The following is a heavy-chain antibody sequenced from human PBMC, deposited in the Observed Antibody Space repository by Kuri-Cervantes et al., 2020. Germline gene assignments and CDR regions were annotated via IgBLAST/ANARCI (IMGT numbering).Heavy chain of an antibody. CDR2: IYSGGST. Sequence: GGSLRLSCAASGFTVSSNYMSWVRQAPGKGLEWVSVIYSGGSTYYADSVMGRFTISKDNSKDTLYLQMNSLRVDDTAVYFCARETPGIGHYFECWGQGTLVTVSS. D-gene: IGHD3-10*01. J-gene: IGHJ4*02. V-gene: IGHV3-53*01. CDR1: GFTVSSNY. CDR3: ARETPGIGHYFEC.